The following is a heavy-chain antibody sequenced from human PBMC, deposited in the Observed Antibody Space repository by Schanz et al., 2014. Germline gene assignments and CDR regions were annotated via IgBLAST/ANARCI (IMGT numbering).Heavy chain of an antibody. D-gene: IGHD2-8*02. CDR2: TNTNSGDT. CDR1: GYIFIGYY. V-gene: IGHV1-2*02. Sequence: QVQLVQSGAEMKKPGASVKVSCKASGYIFIGYYIHWVRQAPGQGLEWMGWTNTNSGDTKIAQKFQGSVPMTRDPSISEAYMELTSLRSDDTAVYYCAREPLGCTGSGCQTYDAFDIWGQGTMVTVPS. CDR3: AREPLGCTGSGCQTYDAFDI. J-gene: IGHJ3*02.